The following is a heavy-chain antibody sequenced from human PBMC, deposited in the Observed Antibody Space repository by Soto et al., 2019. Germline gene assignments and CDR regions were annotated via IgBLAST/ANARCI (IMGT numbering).Heavy chain of an antibody. CDR2: INHSGST. D-gene: IGHD2-2*01. Sequence: KASETLSLTCAVYGGSFSGYYWSWIRQPPGKGLEWIGEINHSGSTNYNPSLKSRVTISVDTSKNQFSLKLRSVTAADTAVYYCAIGVVVPAAEYGMDVCGQGTTVTVYS. V-gene: IGHV4-34*01. CDR3: AIGVVVPAAEYGMDV. CDR1: GGSFSGYY. J-gene: IGHJ6*02.